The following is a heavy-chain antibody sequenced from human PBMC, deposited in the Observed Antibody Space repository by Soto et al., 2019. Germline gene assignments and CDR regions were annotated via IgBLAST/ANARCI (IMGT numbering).Heavy chain of an antibody. CDR1: GFPFSDYQ. CDR2: ISAGGSDI. V-gene: IGHV3-48*03. Sequence: VQLVESGGGVAQPGGSPRLSCAASGFPFSDYQMNWVRQAPGKGLQWISYISAGGSDIYYGDSVKGRFTVSRDNTKKSLYLQMSNLRADDTAIYYCASLPQGYYDRSGRLVDYWGHGTLVTVSS. J-gene: IGHJ4*01. D-gene: IGHD3-22*01. CDR3: ASLPQGYYDRSGRLVDY.